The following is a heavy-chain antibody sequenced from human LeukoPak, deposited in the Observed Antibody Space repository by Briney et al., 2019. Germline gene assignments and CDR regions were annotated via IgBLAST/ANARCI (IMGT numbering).Heavy chain of an antibody. V-gene: IGHV3-23*01. CDR1: GFTFSSYA. J-gene: IGHJ4*02. Sequence: TGGSLRLSCAASGFTFSSYAMSWVRQAPGKGLEWVSVISGSGGRTSYADSVKGRFTISRDNSKNTLYLQMNSLRAEDTAVYYCAKGDSIIQLWWIFDYWGQGTLVTVSS. CDR2: ISGSGGRT. D-gene: IGHD5-18*01. CDR3: AKGDSIIQLWWIFDY.